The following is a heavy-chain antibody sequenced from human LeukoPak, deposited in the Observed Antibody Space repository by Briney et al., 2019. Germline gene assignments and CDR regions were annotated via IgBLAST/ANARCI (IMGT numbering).Heavy chain of an antibody. D-gene: IGHD4-17*01. V-gene: IGHV3-21*01. Sequence: GGSLRLSCAASGFIFDDYAMHWVRQAPGKGLEWVSSIGGSSSSLYYAESVKGRFTISRDNARNSLYLQMNSLRAEDTAVYYCAKEAGQDYGALDAFDVWGQGTMVTVSS. CDR1: GFIFDDYA. CDR3: AKEAGQDYGALDAFDV. CDR2: IGGSSSSL. J-gene: IGHJ3*01.